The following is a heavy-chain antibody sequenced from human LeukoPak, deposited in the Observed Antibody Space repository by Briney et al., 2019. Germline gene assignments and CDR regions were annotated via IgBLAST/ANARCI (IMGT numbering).Heavy chain of an antibody. V-gene: IGHV3-33*01. Sequence: GGSLRLSCAAAALTFSSYGMRWVRQPPGKGLEWVAVIWNDGSNKYYADSVKGRFTISRDNSKNTLYLQMNSLRAEDTAVYYCAREERYGSGSYYLGPYGMDVWGQGTTVTVSS. D-gene: IGHD3-10*01. CDR1: ALTFSSYG. J-gene: IGHJ6*02. CDR3: AREERYGSGSYYLGPYGMDV. CDR2: IWNDGSNK.